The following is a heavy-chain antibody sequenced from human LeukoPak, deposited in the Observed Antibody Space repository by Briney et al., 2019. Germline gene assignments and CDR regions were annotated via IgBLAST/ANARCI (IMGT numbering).Heavy chain of an antibody. CDR3: ARELTYSGSHLNFDN. J-gene: IGHJ4*02. D-gene: IGHD1-26*01. CDR1: GGSISSGSYY. Sequence: SETLSLTCTVSGGSISSGSYYWSWIRQPAGKGLEWIVRIYTSGSPNYNPSLKSRVTISVDTSKNQFSLKLSSVTAADTAVYYCARELTYSGSHLNFDNWGQGTLVTVSS. CDR2: IYTSGSP. V-gene: IGHV4-61*02.